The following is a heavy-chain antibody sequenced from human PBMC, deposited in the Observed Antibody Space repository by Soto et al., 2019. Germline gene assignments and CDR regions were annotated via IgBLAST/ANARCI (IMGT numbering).Heavy chain of an antibody. CDR3: AKDGLSYGSGSFSYYYGMDV. D-gene: IGHD3-10*01. CDR2: ISGSGGST. Sequence: GGSLRLSCAASGFTFSSYAMSWVRQAPGKGLEWVSAISGSGGSTYYADSVKGRFTISRDNSKNTLYLQMNSLRAEDTAVYYSAKDGLSYGSGSFSYYYGMDVWGQGTTVTVSS. CDR1: GFTFSSYA. J-gene: IGHJ6*02. V-gene: IGHV3-23*01.